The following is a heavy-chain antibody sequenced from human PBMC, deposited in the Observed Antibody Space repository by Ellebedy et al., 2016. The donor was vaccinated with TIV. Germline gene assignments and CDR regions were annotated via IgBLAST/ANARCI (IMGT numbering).Heavy chain of an antibody. D-gene: IGHD3-10*01. CDR1: GYTFTGYY. CDR2: INPNSGGT. CDR3: ARDRGRFHWFDP. J-gene: IGHJ5*02. Sequence: ASVKVSXXASGYTFTGYYMHWVRQAPGQGLEWMGWINPNSGGTNYAQKFQGRVTMTRDTSISTAYMELSRLRSDDTAVYYCARDRGRFHWFDPWGQGTLVTVSS. V-gene: IGHV1-2*02.